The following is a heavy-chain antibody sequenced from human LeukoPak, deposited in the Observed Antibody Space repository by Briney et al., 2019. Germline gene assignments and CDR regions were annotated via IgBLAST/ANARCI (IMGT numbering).Heavy chain of an antibody. CDR3: APAAITLGWFDP. CDR2: IYHSGST. J-gene: IGHJ5*02. V-gene: IGHV4-38-2*01. D-gene: IGHD2-2*02. CDR1: GYSVSSGYY. Sequence: SETLSLTCAVSGYSVSSGYYWGWIRQPPGKGVEWIGSIYHSGSTYYNPSLKSRVTISVDTSKNQFSLKLSSVTAADTAVYYCAPAAITLGWFDPWGQGTLVTVSS.